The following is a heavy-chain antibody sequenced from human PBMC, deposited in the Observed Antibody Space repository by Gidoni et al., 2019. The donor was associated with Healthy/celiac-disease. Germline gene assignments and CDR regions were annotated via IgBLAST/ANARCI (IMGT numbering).Heavy chain of an antibody. V-gene: IGHV4-34*01. CDR2: INHSGST. CDR1: GGSFSGYY. CDR3: ARGGNIVVVPAAYFDY. D-gene: IGHD2-2*01. J-gene: IGHJ4*02. Sequence: QVQLQQWGAGLLKPSETLSPTCAVYGGSFSGYYWSWIRQPPGKGLEWIGEINHSGSTNYNPSPKSRVTISVDTSKNQFSLKLSSVTAADTAVYYCARGGNIVVVPAAYFDYWGQGTLVTVSS.